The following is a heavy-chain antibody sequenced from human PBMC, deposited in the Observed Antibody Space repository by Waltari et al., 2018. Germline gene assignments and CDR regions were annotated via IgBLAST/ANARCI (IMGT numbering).Heavy chain of an antibody. CDR1: GGSFSGYY. CDR3: ARGQGGSYESANRRYFAY. D-gene: IGHD1-26*01. Sequence: QVQLQQWGAGLLKPSESLSLTCAVYGGSFSGYYWSWIRPPPGKGLAWIGESNHRRSTNPIPSRMRRFTISAPASKNPCSLMLSSVTAAVTTVYYCARGQGGSYESANRRYFAYWGQVTLVIVSS. V-gene: IGHV4-34*01. CDR2: SNHRRST. J-gene: IGHJ4*02.